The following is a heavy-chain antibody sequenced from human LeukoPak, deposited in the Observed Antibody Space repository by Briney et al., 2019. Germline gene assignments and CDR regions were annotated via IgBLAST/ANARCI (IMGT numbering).Heavy chain of an antibody. Sequence: GGSLRLSCAASGFTFSSYAMSWVRQAPGKGLEWVSAISGCGGSTYYADSVKGRFTISRDNSKNTLYLQMNSLRAEDTAVYYCAKTGTPWYYFDYWGQGTLVTVSS. CDR2: ISGCGGST. CDR1: GFTFSSYA. CDR3: AKTGTPWYYFDY. D-gene: IGHD6-13*01. J-gene: IGHJ4*02. V-gene: IGHV3-23*01.